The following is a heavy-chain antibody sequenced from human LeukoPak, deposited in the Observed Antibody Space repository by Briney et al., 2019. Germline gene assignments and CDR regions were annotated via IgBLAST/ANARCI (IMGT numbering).Heavy chain of an antibody. V-gene: IGHV4-31*03. J-gene: IGHJ2*01. Sequence: SETLSLTCTVSGDSISSGGYYWIWIRQPPGKGLVWHGNIYYSGSTYYNPSLKSRLTISVDTSKNQFSLKLSSVTAADTAVYFCARAILTPSGYVWYFDLWGRGTLVTVSS. D-gene: IGHD3-3*01. CDR2: IYYSGST. CDR3: ARAILTPSGYVWYFDL. CDR1: GDSISSGGYY.